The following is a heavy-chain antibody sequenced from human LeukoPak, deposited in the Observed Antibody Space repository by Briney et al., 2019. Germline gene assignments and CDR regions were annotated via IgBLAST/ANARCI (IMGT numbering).Heavy chain of an antibody. CDR1: GFTFSSYE. CDR3: ARDRWSYDYVWGSYRIDY. Sequence: PGGSLRLSCTASGFTFSSYEMNWVRQAPGKGLEWVSDISSSGSPIYYADSVKGRFTVSRDNAKNSLYLQMSSLRAEDTAVYYCARDRWSYDYVWGSYRIDYWGQGTLVTVSS. D-gene: IGHD3-16*02. J-gene: IGHJ4*02. V-gene: IGHV3-48*03. CDR2: ISSSGSPI.